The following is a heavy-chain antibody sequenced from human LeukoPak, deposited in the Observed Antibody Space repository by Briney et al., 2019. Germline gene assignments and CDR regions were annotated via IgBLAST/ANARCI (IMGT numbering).Heavy chain of an antibody. CDR3: ARGYCSSTSCYDGIYYYYMDV. CDR1: GGTFISYA. Sequence: GASXKVSCKASGGTFISYAISWVRQAPGQGIEWMGGIIPIFGRANYPHKFQSPVTITASLSTSTAYIELSSLSSEDTAVYYCARGYCSSTSCYDGIYYYYMDVWGKGTTVTVSS. V-gene: IGHV1-69*13. CDR2: IIPIFGRA. J-gene: IGHJ6*03. D-gene: IGHD2-2*01.